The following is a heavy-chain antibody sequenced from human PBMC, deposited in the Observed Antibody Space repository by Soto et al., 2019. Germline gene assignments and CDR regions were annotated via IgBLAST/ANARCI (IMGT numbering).Heavy chain of an antibody. J-gene: IGHJ4*02. CDR1: GFTFDDYA. CDR2: ISRNSGSI. D-gene: IGHD3-10*01. CDR3: AKDTQPRITMVRGALVY. V-gene: IGHV3-9*01. Sequence: GGSLRLSCAASGFTFDDYAMHWVRQAPGKGLEWVSGISRNSGSIGYADSVKGRFTIPRDNAKNSLYLQMNSLRAEDTALYYCAKDTQPRITMVRGALVYWGQGTLVTVSS.